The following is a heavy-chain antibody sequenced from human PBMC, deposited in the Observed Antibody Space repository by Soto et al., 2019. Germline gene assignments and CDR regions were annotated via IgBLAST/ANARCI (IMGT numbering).Heavy chain of an antibody. CDR2: ISAYNGNT. CDR1: GYTFTSYC. J-gene: IGHJ3*02. D-gene: IGHD2-2*03. CDR3: ARAALLDIVVVPAAIYAFDI. V-gene: IGHV1-18*01. Sequence: ASVKVSCKASGYTFTSYCISWVRQAPGQGLEWMGWISAYNGNTNYAQKLQGRVTMTTDTSTSTAYMELRSLRSNDTAVYYCARAALLDIVVVPAAIYAFDIWGQGTMVTVSS.